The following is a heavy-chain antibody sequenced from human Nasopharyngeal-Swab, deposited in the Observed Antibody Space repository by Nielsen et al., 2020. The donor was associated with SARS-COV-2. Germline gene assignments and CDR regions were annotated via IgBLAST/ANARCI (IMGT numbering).Heavy chain of an antibody. CDR2: INAGNGNT. V-gene: IGHV1-3*01. Sequence: ASVKVSCKASGYTFTSYAMHWVRQAPGQRLEWMGWINAGNGNTKYSQKFQGRVTITRDTSASTAYMELSSLRSEDTAAYYCARDPDCSGGSCYSDYYYGMDVWGQGTTVTVSS. CDR1: GYTFTSYA. CDR3: ARDPDCSGGSCYSDYYYGMDV. J-gene: IGHJ6*02. D-gene: IGHD2-15*01.